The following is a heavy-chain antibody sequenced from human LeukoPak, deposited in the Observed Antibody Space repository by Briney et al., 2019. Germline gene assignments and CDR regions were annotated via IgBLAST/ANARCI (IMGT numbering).Heavy chain of an antibody. CDR1: GFTFSSYA. D-gene: IGHD3-22*01. CDR3: AKDTGDYYDSSGYYLDY. Sequence: PGRSLRLSCAASGFTFSSYAMHWVRQAPGKGLEWVAVISYDGTNKYYADSVKGRFTISRDNSKNTLYLQMNSLRAEDTAVYYCAKDTGDYYDSSGYYLDYWGQGTLVTVSS. J-gene: IGHJ4*02. V-gene: IGHV3-30*04. CDR2: ISYDGTNK.